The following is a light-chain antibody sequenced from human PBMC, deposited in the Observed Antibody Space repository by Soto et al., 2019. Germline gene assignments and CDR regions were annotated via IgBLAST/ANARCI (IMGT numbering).Light chain of an antibody. Sequence: QSVLTQPASVSGSPGQSITISCTGTNSDIGGYNYVSWYRHHPGEAPKLMIYGVTNRPSGVSTRFSGSKSGNTASLTISGLQDEDEADYYCASHISFTIVLFGGGTKLTVL. CDR3: ASHISFTIVL. V-gene: IGLV2-14*01. CDR2: GVT. J-gene: IGLJ2*01. CDR1: NSDIGGYNY.